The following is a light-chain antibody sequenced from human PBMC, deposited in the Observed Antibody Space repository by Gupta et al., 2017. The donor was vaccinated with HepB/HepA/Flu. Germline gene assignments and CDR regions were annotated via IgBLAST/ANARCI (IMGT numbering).Light chain of an antibody. J-gene: IGLJ3*02. CDR2: SNN. Sequence: QSVLSQPPSASGTPGQRVTISCSGSYSNIGDNAVNWYQHLPGTAPKLLIYSNNQRPSGVPDRFSGSKSGTSASLAISGLQSEGEADYYCAAWDDSLNGLVLGGGTRLTVL. V-gene: IGLV1-44*01. CDR3: AAWDDSLNGLV. CDR1: YSNIGDNA.